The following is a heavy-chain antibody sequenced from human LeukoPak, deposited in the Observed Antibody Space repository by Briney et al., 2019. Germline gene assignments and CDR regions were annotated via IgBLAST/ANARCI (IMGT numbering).Heavy chain of an antibody. V-gene: IGHV4-34*01. CDR1: GGSFSGYY. CDR2: INHSGST. J-gene: IGHJ4*02. D-gene: IGHD5-18*01. Sequence: SETLSLTCAVYGGSFSGYYWSWIRQPPGEGLEWIGEINHSGSTNYNPSLKSRVTISVDTSKNQFSLKLSSVTAADTAVYYCASKRGYSYGSDYWGQGTLLTVSS. CDR3: ASKRGYSYGSDY.